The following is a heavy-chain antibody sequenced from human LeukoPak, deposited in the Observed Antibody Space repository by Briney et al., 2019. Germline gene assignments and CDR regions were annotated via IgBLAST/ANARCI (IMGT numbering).Heavy chain of an antibody. CDR2: IKHGGFT. V-gene: IGHV4-34*01. J-gene: IGHJ4*02. CDR1: GGSFSGFY. CDR3: ARGLGEGYPDY. D-gene: IGHD5-24*01. Sequence: PSETLSLTCAVHGGSFSGFYWTWMRQPPGKVLEWIGEIKHGGFTSYHPSLKSRVTMSEDTSNNQFSLKLTSVTAAVTAVYYCARGLGEGYPDYWGPGTLVAVSS.